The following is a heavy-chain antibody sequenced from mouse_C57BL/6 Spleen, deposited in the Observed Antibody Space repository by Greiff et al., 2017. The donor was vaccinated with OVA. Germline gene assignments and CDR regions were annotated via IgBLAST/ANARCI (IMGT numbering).Heavy chain of an antibody. CDR3: ARSDGRRDYYAMDY. V-gene: IGHV1-69*01. Sequence: QVQLQQPGAELVMPGASVKLSCKASGYTFTSYWMHWVKQRPGQGLEWIGEIDPSDSYTNYNQKFKGKSTLTVDKSSSTAYMQLSSLTSEDSAVYYCARSDGRRDYYAMDYWGQGTSVTVSS. D-gene: IGHD1-1*01. CDR1: GYTFTSYW. J-gene: IGHJ4*01. CDR2: IDPSDSYT.